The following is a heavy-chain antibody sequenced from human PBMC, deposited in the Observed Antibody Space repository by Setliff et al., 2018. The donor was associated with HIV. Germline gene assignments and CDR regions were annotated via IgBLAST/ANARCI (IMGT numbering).Heavy chain of an antibody. CDR1: GASITSHY. CDR3: AKGAGFYGDYTFDY. CDR2: IYSTGST. Sequence: KLRKTLSLTCTVSGASITSHYWSWIRQSPGRELEWIGYIYSTGSTNYNPSLQSRVSISMDASKNKFSLKVTSVTSADTAVYYCAKGAGFYGDYTFDYWGQGNLVTVSS. J-gene: IGHJ4*02. D-gene: IGHD4-17*01. V-gene: IGHV4-59*11.